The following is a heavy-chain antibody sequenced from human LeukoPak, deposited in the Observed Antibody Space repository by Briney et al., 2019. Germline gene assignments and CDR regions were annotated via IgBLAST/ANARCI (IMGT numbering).Heavy chain of an antibody. CDR2: INAGNGYT. Sequence: GASVKVSCKTSGYVFSDSAMHWVRQAPGQRLEWMGWINAGNGYTRYSQKFQGRVTMTRDTSASTVYMQLRSLRSEDTAVYYCARGANYYDSSGSPNWLDPWGRGTLVTVSS. D-gene: IGHD3-22*01. V-gene: IGHV1-3*01. CDR3: ARGANYYDSSGSPNWLDP. CDR1: GYVFSDSA. J-gene: IGHJ5*02.